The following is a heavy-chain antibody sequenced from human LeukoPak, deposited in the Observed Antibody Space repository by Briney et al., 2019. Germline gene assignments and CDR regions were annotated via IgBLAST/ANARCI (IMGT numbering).Heavy chain of an antibody. D-gene: IGHD5-24*01. J-gene: IGHJ4*02. CDR2: ISDGSST. V-gene: IGHV3-74*01. CDR1: GFTFRSDW. CDR3: ARVGDGYDY. Sequence: GGSLRLSCEASGFTFRSDWMHWVRQAPGKGLVWVSRISDGSSTSYADSVKGRFTISRDNAKNTLYLQMNSLRAEDTALYYCARVGDGYDYWGQGTLVTVSS.